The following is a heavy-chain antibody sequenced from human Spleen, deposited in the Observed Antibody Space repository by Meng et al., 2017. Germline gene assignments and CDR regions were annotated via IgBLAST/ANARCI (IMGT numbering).Heavy chain of an antibody. J-gene: IGHJ6*02. CDR1: GYTFTDYY. D-gene: IGHD6-13*01. V-gene: IGHV1-2*02. Sequence: ASVKVSCKASGYTFTDYYMHWVRQAPGQGLEWMGWINPNSGGTNYAQKFQGRVTMTRDTSISTAYMELSRLRSDDTAVYYCARGQQFYYYYGMDVWGQGTTVTVSS. CDR3: ARGQQFYYYYGMDV. CDR2: INPNSGGT.